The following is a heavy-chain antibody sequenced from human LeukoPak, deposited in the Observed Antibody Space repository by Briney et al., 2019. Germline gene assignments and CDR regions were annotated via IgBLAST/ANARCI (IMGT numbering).Heavy chain of an antibody. V-gene: IGHV3-23*01. Sequence: GGSLRLSCVASGFIFRNYAMSWVRQAPGEGLEWVSGISDNGGGTYYADSLKGRFTISRDNSKNMLYLQMNSLRAEDTAVYYCARDYTGYFPWGQGTLVIVSS. D-gene: IGHD3-9*01. J-gene: IGHJ5*02. CDR1: GFIFRNYA. CDR2: ISDNGGGT. CDR3: ARDYTGYFP.